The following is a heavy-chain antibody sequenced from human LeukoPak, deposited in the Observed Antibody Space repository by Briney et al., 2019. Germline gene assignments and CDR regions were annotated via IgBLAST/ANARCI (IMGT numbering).Heavy chain of an antibody. J-gene: IGHJ4*02. D-gene: IGHD2-2*01. Sequence: GGSLRLSCAASGFTFSSYAMSWVRQAPGKGLEWVSAISGSGGSTYYADSVKGRFTISRDNSKNTLYLQMNSLRAEDTAVYYCAKAKTPFYCSSTSCYLPHFDYWGQRTLVTVSS. CDR2: ISGSGGST. V-gene: IGHV3-23*01. CDR1: GFTFSSYA. CDR3: AKAKTPFYCSSTSCYLPHFDY.